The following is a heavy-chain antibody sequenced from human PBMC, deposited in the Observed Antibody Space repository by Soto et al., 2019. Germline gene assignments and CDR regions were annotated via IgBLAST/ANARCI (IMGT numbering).Heavy chain of an antibody. D-gene: IGHD3-10*01. Sequence: PGGSLRLSCAASGFTFSSYAMTWVRQAPGKGLEWVSGISCGGGSTYYADSVKGRFTISRDNSQNTLYLQMNSLRAEDTAVYYCAKGEMRSFHGIDVWGQGTTVTVSS. V-gene: IGHV3-23*01. J-gene: IGHJ6*02. CDR1: GFTFSSYA. CDR3: AKGEMRSFHGIDV. CDR2: ISCGGGST.